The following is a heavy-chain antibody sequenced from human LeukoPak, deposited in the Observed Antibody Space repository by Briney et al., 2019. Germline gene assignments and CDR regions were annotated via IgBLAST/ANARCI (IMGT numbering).Heavy chain of an antibody. V-gene: IGHV1-18*04. CDR2: ISAYNGNT. D-gene: IGHD2-2*01. Sequence: VASVKVSCKASGYTFTSYGISWVRQAPGQGLEWMGWISAYNGNTNYAQKLQGRVTMTTDTSTSTAYMELRSLRSDDAAVYYRARDRSTSPKSWFDPWGQGTLVTVSS. CDR1: GYTFTSYG. CDR3: ARDRSTSPKSWFDP. J-gene: IGHJ5*02.